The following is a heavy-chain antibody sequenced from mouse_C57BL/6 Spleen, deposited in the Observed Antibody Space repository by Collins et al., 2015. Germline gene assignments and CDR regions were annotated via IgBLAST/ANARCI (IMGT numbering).Heavy chain of an antibody. D-gene: IGHD2-3*01. CDR3: ARFIYDGYYYFDY. J-gene: IGHJ2*01. CDR2: ISYSGST. V-gene: IGHV3-2*02. CDR1: GYSITSDYA. Sequence: DVQLQESGPGLVKPSQSLSLTCTVTGYSITSDYAWNWIRQFPGNKLEWMGYISYSGSTSYNPSLKSRISITRDISKNQFFLQLNSVTTEDTATYYCARFIYDGYYYFDYWGQGTTLTVSS.